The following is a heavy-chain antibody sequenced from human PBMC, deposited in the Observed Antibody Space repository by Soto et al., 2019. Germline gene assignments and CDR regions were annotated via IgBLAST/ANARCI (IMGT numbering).Heavy chain of an antibody. CDR2: TRNKANSYTT. CDR1: GFTFNDHY. D-gene: IGHD3-10*01. V-gene: IGHV3-72*01. CDR3: TREDYYGSGSYSR. Sequence: GGSLRLSCAASGFTFNDHYMDWVRQAPGKGLEWVGRTRNKANSYTTEYAASVRGRFTISRDDSENSLYLQMNSLKTEDTAVYYCTREDYYGSGSYSRWGQGTLVTVPQ. J-gene: IGHJ4*02.